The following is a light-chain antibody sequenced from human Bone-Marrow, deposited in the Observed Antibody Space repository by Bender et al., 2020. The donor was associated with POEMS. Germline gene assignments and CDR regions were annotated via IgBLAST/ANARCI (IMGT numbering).Light chain of an antibody. CDR1: KLRAKN. CDR3: QVWDGDSDQVV. CDR2: DDT. V-gene: IGLV3-21*02. J-gene: IGLJ2*01. Sequence: SYVLTQSPSVSVAPGQTAEISCGGDKLRAKNVHWYQQNPGQAPVLVIYDDTDRPSGIPARFSGSKSGNTATLTISWGGAGDEADYYCQVWDGDSDQVVFGGGTKLTVL.